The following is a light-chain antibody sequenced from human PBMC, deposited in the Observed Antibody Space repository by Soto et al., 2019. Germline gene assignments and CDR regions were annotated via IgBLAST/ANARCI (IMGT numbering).Light chain of an antibody. CDR2: DAS. CDR1: QSVSSY. J-gene: IGKJ3*01. V-gene: IGKV3-11*01. CDR3: QQRSNWPRT. Sequence: EIVFTQSPATLSFSPGERATLSCRASQSVSSYLAWYQQKPGQAPRLLIYDASNRATGIPARFSGSGSGTDFTLTISSLEPEDFAVYYCQQRSNWPRTFGPGTKVDIK.